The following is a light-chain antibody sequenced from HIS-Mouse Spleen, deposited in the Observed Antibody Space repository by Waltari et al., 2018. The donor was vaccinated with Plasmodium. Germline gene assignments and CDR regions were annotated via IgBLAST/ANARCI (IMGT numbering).Light chain of an antibody. Sequence: SYALTQPSSVSVSPGQTARLPCSGHVLAQNTKSARWFQQKPGQAPVLVIYKDSERPSGIPERVSGSRSGTTVTLTISGAQVEDEADYYCYSAADNNRVFGGGTKLTVL. V-gene: IGLV3-27*01. CDR2: KDS. J-gene: IGLJ3*02. CDR3: YSAADNNRV. CDR1: VLAQNTKS.